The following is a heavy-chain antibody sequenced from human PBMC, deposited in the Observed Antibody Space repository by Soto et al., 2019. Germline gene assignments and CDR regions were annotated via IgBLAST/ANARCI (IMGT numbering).Heavy chain of an antibody. CDR2: VNDSGST. CDR3: AKDSATPCYGMDF. CDR1: DGSFTGNY. Sequence: SETLSLTCAVYDGSFTGNYRSWIRQPPGNGLEWIWEVNDSGSTNFNPSLKSRVTISVDTSKKQFTLKLTSVTAADTAVYYCAKDSATPCYGMDFRGPGTTVTGSS. D-gene: IGHD1-26*01. V-gene: IGHV4-34*01. J-gene: IGHJ6*02.